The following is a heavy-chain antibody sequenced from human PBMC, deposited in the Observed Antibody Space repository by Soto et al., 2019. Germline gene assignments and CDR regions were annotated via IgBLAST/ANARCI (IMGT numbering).Heavy chain of an antibody. J-gene: IGHJ5*02. CDR1: GFTFSSYT. D-gene: IGHD3-10*01. CDR3: VTKQVWYPYNWFDP. V-gene: IGHV3-21*01. CDR2: ISRSSSYI. Sequence: GGAVSLSGAASGFTFSSYTMNWVGQAPGKGLEWVSSISRSSSYIYYADSVKGRFTISRDNSKNTLYLQMNSLRSEDTAVYYCVTKQVWYPYNWFDPWGQGTLVTVSS.